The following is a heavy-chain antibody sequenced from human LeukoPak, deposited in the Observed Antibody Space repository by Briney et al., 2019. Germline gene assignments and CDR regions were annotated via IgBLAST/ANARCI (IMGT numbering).Heavy chain of an antibody. CDR1: GFTFSSYG. Sequence: GGSLRLSCAASGFTFSSYGMHGVRQAPGKGLEWVAVISSEGSEKFYADSVKGRFTISRDNSKNTLNLQMNSLRVEDTAVYYCAKDKGREGGYWGQGTLVTVSS. CDR3: AKDKGREGGY. V-gene: IGHV3-30*18. D-gene: IGHD1-26*01. CDR2: ISSEGSEK. J-gene: IGHJ4*02.